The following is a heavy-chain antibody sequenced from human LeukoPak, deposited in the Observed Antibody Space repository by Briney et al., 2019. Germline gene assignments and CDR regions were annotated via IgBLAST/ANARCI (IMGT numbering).Heavy chain of an antibody. J-gene: IGHJ4*02. CDR3: ATDFQSSLLAFDY. Sequence: GRSLRLSCLTSGFTFGDYAMHWVRQAPGKGLEWVSGISWNSGAIGYADSVKGRFTVSRDNAKNSLYLQMNSLRPEDTALYYCATDFQSSLLAFDYWGQATLVTVSS. V-gene: IGHV3-9*01. D-gene: IGHD2/OR15-2a*01. CDR2: ISWNSGAI. CDR1: GFTFGDYA.